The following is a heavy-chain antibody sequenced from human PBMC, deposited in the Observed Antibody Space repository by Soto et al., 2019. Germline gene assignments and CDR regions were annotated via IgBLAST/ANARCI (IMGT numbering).Heavy chain of an antibody. Sequence: SGPTLVNPTQTLTLTCTFSGFSLSTSGMRVSWIRQPPGKALEWLARIDWDDDKFYSTSLKTRLTISKDTSKNQVVLTMTNMDPVDTATYYCARIPAAWRMDVWGQGTTVTVSS. D-gene: IGHD6-13*01. CDR2: IDWDDDK. CDR3: ARIPAAWRMDV. V-gene: IGHV2-70*04. CDR1: GFSLSTSGMR. J-gene: IGHJ6*02.